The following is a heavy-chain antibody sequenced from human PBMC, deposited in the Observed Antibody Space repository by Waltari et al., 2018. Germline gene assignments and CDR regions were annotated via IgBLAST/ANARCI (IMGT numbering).Heavy chain of an antibody. CDR2: IYTSGGT. Sequence: QVQLQESGPGLVKPSQTLSLTCTVSGSSISSGSYYWSWIRQPAGKGLEWIGRIYTSGGTNYNPSLKSRVTISVDTSKNQFSLKLSSVTAADTAVYYCARDWVWRGVDYGMDVWGQGTTVTVSS. J-gene: IGHJ6*02. D-gene: IGHD3-16*01. CDR3: ARDWVWRGVDYGMDV. CDR1: GSSISSGSYY. V-gene: IGHV4-61*02.